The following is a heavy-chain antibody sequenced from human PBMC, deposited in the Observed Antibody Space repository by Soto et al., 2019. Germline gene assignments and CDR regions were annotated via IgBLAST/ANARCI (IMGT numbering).Heavy chain of an antibody. D-gene: IGHD1-26*01. CDR1: GGSISSGGYS. CDR3: ARDSAATEGFDI. V-gene: IGHV4-61*08. J-gene: IGHJ3*02. CDR2: SFYSGST. Sequence: SETLSLTCAVSGGSISSGGYSWSWIRQPPGKGLEWIGHSFYSGSTDYNPSLKSRVTISVDTSKNQFSLKVSSVTAADTAVYYCARDSAATEGFDIWGQGTMVTVSS.